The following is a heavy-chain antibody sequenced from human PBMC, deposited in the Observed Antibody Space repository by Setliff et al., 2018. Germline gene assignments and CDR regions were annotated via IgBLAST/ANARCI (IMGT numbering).Heavy chain of an antibody. Sequence: VASVKVSCKTSGYIFNDYILSWVRQAPGRGLEWVGWISGYNGNSYYAPSLQGRVTMTTDTSTSTAYMELRSLRSDDTAVYYCARASFDYWGQGTLVTVSS. J-gene: IGHJ4*02. CDR3: ARASFDY. V-gene: IGHV1-18*01. CDR1: GYIFNDYI. CDR2: ISGYNGNS.